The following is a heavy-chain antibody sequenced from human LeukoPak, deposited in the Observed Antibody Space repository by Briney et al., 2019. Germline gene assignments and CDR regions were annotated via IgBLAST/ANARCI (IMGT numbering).Heavy chain of an antibody. D-gene: IGHD6-19*01. Sequence: PGGSLRLSCAASGFTFSSYSMSWVRQAPGKGLEWVSSISSSSSYIYYADSVKGRFTISRDNAKNSLYLQMNSLRAEDTAVYYCARGSDSSGCPGYYWGQGTLVTVSS. J-gene: IGHJ4*02. CDR3: ARGSDSSGCPGYY. CDR2: ISSSSSYI. V-gene: IGHV3-21*01. CDR1: GFTFSSYS.